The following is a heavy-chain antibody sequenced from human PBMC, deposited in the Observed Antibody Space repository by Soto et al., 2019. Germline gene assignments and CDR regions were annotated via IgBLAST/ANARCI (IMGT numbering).Heavy chain of an antibody. J-gene: IGHJ5*02. CDR2: TYYRSKWYN. CDR1: GDSVSSNSAA. V-gene: IGHV6-1*01. Sequence: SQTLSLTCAISGDSVSSNSAAWNWIRQSPSRGLEWLGRTYYRSKWYNDYAVSVKSRITINPDTSKNQFSLQLNSVTPEDTAVYYCATVIFEQQLGWFDPWGQGTLVTVSS. CDR3: ATVIFEQQLGWFDP. D-gene: IGHD6-13*01.